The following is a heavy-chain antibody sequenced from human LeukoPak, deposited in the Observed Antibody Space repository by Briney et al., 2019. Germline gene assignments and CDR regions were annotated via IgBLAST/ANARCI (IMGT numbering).Heavy chain of an antibody. Sequence: SQTLSLTCTVSGGSISSGGYYWRWIRQHPGKGLEWIGYIYYSGSTYYNPSLKSRVTISVDTSKNQFSLKLSSVTAADTAVYYCAREAGLGSFFDYWGQGTLVTVAS. CDR2: IYYSGST. J-gene: IGHJ4*02. CDR3: AREAGLGSFFDY. V-gene: IGHV4-31*03. CDR1: GGSISSGGYY. D-gene: IGHD3-10*01.